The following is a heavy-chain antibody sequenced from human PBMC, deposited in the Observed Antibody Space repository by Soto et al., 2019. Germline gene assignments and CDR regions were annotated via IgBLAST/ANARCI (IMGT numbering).Heavy chain of an antibody. D-gene: IGHD2-21*01. V-gene: IGHV4-39*01. CDR3: TTVVIPSTRYMDFDY. J-gene: IGHJ4*02. Sequence: PSETLPVTCTVSGDSITSINNYWGWIRQPPGMGLEWIANIYCDGSTFYNPSLKSRVAMSIETSKNQFSDNLTSVTATETAVYSCTTVVIPSTRYMDFDYGGQGLSVTVSS. CDR1: GDSITSINNY. CDR2: IYCDGST.